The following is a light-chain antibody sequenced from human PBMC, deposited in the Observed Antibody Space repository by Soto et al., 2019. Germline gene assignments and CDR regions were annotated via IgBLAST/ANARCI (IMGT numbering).Light chain of an antibody. Sequence: QLVLTQSPSASASLGASVKLTCTLSSGHSSYAIAWHQQQPEKGPRYLMKLNSDGSHSKGDGIPDRFSGSSSGAERYLTISSLQSEDEADYSCQTWGTGIGVFGGGTKLPVL. J-gene: IGLJ2*01. CDR3: QTWGTGIGV. CDR1: SGHSSYA. V-gene: IGLV4-69*01. CDR2: LNSDGSH.